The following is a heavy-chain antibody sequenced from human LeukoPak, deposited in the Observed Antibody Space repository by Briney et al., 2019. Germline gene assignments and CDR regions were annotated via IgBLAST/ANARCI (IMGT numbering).Heavy chain of an antibody. CDR1: GFPFSSYS. CDR2: ISSSSSYI. J-gene: IGHJ4*02. Sequence: GGSLNLSCAASGFPFSSYSMNWVRQAPGKGLEWVSSISSSSSYIYYADSVKGRFTISRDNAKNPLYLQMNSLRAEDTAVYYCARSASSSWDYWGQGTLVTVSS. V-gene: IGHV3-21*01. D-gene: IGHD6-6*01. CDR3: ARSASSSWDY.